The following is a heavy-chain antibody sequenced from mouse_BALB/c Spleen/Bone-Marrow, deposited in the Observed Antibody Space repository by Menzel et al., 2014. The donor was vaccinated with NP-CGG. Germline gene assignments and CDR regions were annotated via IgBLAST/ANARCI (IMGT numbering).Heavy chain of an antibody. CDR3: ARDYDYWYFDV. CDR2: INPSNGRT. D-gene: IGHD2-4*01. CDR1: GYTFTSYW. Sequence: QVQLQQSGAELVKPGASVKQSCKASGYTFTSYWMHWVKQRPGQGLEWIGEINPSNGRTNYNEKFKSKATLTVDKSSSTAYMQLSSLTSEDSAVYYCARDYDYWYFDVWGAGTTVTVSS. V-gene: IGHV1S81*02. J-gene: IGHJ1*01.